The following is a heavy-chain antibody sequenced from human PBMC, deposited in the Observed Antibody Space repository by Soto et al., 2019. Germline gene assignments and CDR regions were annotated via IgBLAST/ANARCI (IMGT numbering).Heavy chain of an antibody. Sequence: ASVKVSCKAPGYTFTSYDINWVRHATGQGLEWMGWMNPNSGNTGYAQKFQGRVTMTRNTSISTAYMELSSLRSEDTAVYYCARGLTYYDYIWGSLGYWYFDYWGQGTLVTVSS. D-gene: IGHD3-16*01. CDR3: ARGLTYYDYIWGSLGYWYFDY. J-gene: IGHJ4*02. V-gene: IGHV1-8*01. CDR1: GYTFTSYD. CDR2: MNPNSGNT.